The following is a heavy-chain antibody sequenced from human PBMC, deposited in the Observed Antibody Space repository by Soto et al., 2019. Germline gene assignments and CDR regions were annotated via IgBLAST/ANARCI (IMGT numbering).Heavy chain of an antibody. CDR3: ARGRYSGHYDY. CDR2: MNPNSDNT. D-gene: IGHD1-26*01. J-gene: IGHJ4*02. V-gene: IGHV1-8*01. Sequence: ASVKVSCKASGYTFTSYDINWVRQATGQGLEWMGWMNPNSDNTGYAQKLQGRVTMTTDTSTSTAYMELRSLRSDDTAVYYCARGRYSGHYDYWGQGTLVTVSS. CDR1: GYTFTSYD.